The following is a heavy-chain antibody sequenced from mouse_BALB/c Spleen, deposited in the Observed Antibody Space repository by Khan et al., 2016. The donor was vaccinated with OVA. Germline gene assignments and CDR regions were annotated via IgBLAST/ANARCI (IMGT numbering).Heavy chain of an antibody. CDR2: INPTSGYT. CDR3: TRDRIDY. J-gene: IGHJ2*01. Sequence: QLQQSGAELAKPGASVKMSCMASGYTFTTYWMHWVKQRPGQGLEWIGYINPTSGYTDYNEKFKDRATLSADKSSSTAYMQLSSLTSEDSAVYYCTRDRIDYWGQGTTLTVSS. V-gene: IGHV1-7*01. CDR1: GYTFTTYW.